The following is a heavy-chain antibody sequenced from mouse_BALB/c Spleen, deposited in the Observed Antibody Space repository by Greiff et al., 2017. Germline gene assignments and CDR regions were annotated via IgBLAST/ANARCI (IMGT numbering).Heavy chain of an antibody. Sequence: EVQLQESGGGLVKLGGSLKLSCAASGFTFSSYYMSWVRQTPEKRLELVAAINSNGGSTYYPDTVKGRFTISRDNAKNTLYLQMSSLKSEDTALYYCARDDGYYKYAMDYWGQGTSVTVSS. CDR1: GFTFSSYY. V-gene: IGHV5-6-2*01. CDR3: ARDDGYYKYAMDY. J-gene: IGHJ4*01. CDR2: INSNGGST. D-gene: IGHD2-3*01.